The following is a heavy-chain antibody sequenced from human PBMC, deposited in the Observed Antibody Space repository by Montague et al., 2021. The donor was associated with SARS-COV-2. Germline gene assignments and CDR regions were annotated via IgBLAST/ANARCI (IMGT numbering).Heavy chain of an antibody. D-gene: IGHD1-26*01. J-gene: IGHJ6*02. V-gene: IGHV3-30-3*01. Sequence: SLRLSCAASGFTFSSYAMHWVRQAPGKGLAWVAVISYDGSNNYYADSVKGRFTISRDNSKNTLYLQMNSLRAEDTAVYYCARVIGGYYGMDVWGQGTTVTVSS. CDR1: GFTFSSYA. CDR2: ISYDGSNN. CDR3: ARVIGGYYGMDV.